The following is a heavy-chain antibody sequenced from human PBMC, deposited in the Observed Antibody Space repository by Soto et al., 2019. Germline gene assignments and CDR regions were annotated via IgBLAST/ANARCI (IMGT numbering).Heavy chain of an antibody. CDR3: ARRGVTVSYGVDFDL. CDR1: GGSISSGGYY. Sequence: QVQLQESGPGLVKPSQTLSLTCTVSGGSISSGGYYWSWIRQHPGKGLEWIGYIYYSGSTYYNPSLKSRVTISVDTSKNQFSLKLSSVTAADTAVYYFARRGVTVSYGVDFDLWGRGTLVTVSS. CDR2: IYYSGST. V-gene: IGHV4-31*03. J-gene: IGHJ2*01. D-gene: IGHD2-8*01.